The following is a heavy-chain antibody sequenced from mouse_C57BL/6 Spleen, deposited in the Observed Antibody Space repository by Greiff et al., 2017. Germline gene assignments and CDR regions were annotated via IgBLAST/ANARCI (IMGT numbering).Heavy chain of an antibody. CDR2: INPNYGTT. V-gene: IGHV1-39*01. J-gene: IGHJ1*03. D-gene: IGHD1-1*01. CDR3: ARGRGYYGSSYGYFDV. Sequence: VHVKQSGPELVKPGASVKISCKASGYSFTDYNMNWVKQSNGKSLEWIGVINPNYGTTSYNQKFKGKATLTVDQSSSTAYMQLNSLTSEDSAVYYCARGRGYYGSSYGYFDVWGTGTTVTVSS. CDR1: GYSFTDYN.